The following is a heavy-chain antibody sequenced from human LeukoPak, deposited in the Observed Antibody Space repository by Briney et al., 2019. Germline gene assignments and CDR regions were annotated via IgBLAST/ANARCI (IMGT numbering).Heavy chain of an antibody. D-gene: IGHD3-16*01. CDR3: AIRTLCCGEPFVT. CDR2: IYSSGST. Sequence: PSETLSHTRTVSGRSINNYYGSWIRQPPGGGREWIGYIYSSGSTNYKPSLKSRVIISVDTSKSQFSPKLSSVTAAVTAVYYCAIRTLCCGEPFVTWGPGTLCTVSS. V-gene: IGHV4-59*08. J-gene: IGHJ5*02. CDR1: GRSINNYY.